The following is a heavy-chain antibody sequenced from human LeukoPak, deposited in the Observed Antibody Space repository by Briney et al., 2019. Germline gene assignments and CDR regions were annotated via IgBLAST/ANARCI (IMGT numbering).Heavy chain of an antibody. V-gene: IGHV1-18*01. CDR2: ISVYNGNT. J-gene: IGHJ4*02. CDR1: GYTFTSYG. CDR3: AREVYCSSTSCAYYFDY. D-gene: IGHD2-2*01. Sequence: GASVKVSCKASGYTFTSYGFSWVRQAPGQGLECMGWISVYNGNTDYAQKFQGRVTMTTDKSSSTAYMELRSLRPDDTAVYYCAREVYCSSTSCAYYFDYWGQGTLVTVSS.